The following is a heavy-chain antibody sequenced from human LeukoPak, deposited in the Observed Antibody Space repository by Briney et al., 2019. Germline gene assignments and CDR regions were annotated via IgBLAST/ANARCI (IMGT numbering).Heavy chain of an antibody. CDR2: FYHSGNP. CDR1: GYSISSNYY. V-gene: IGHV4-38-2*01. CDR3: ARGRYSRPPYKWFDP. J-gene: IGHJ5*02. D-gene: IGHD4-11*01. Sequence: SETLSLTCGVSGYSISSNYYWGWIRQPPGTGLEWIGSFYHSGNPYYNPSLKSRVTISVDTSTNQFSLKLNSVTAADTAVYYCARGRYSRPPYKWFDPWGQGTLVTVSS.